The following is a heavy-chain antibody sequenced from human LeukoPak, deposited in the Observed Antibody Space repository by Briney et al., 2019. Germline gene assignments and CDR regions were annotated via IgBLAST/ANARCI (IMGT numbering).Heavy chain of an antibody. D-gene: IGHD3-22*01. V-gene: IGHV6-1*01. CDR1: GDSVSSNSAA. Sequence: SQTLSLTCAISGDSVSSNSAAWNWIRQSPSRGLEWLGRTYYRSKWYNDYAVSVKSRITINPDTSKNQFSLQLNSVTPEDTAVYYCAKDGVHSYCYDSSGYYLFGYWGQGTLVTVSS. CDR2: TYYRSKWYN. J-gene: IGHJ4*02. CDR3: AKDGVHSYCYDSSGYYLFGY.